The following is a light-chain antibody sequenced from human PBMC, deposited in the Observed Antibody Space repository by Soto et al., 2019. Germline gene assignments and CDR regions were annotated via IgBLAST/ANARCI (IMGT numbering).Light chain of an antibody. CDR3: CSYAGSSTDVV. CDR1: SSDVGSYNL. CDR2: EGS. V-gene: IGLV2-23*01. J-gene: IGLJ2*01. Sequence: QSALTQPASVSGSPGQSITISCTGTSSDVGSYNLVSWYQQHPGKAPKLMIYEGSKRPSGVSNRFSGSKSGNTASLTISGLQAEDEAGYYCCSYAGSSTDVVFGGGTKLTVL.